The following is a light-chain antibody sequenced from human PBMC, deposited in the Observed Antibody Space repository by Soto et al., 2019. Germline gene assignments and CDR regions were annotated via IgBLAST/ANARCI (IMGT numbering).Light chain of an antibody. CDR1: QSVSSSY. J-gene: IGKJ2*01. CDR2: GAS. V-gene: IGKV3-20*01. Sequence: EIVLTQSPGTLSLSPGERATLSCRASQSVSSSYVAWYQQKPGQAPRLLIYGASSRATGIPDRFSGSGSGTDFTLTISRLKPEDLAVYYCQQYGSSAYTFGQGTKLEIK. CDR3: QQYGSSAYT.